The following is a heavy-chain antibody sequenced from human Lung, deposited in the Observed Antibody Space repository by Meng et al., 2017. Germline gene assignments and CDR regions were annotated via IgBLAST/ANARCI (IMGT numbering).Heavy chain of an antibody. D-gene: IGHD4-11*01. CDR1: GGSFSDYY. CDR2: INHSGST. CDR3: ARGPTTMAHDFDY. J-gene: IGHJ4*02. V-gene: IGHV4-34*01. Sequence: HVQLQQWGAGLLKPSEPLSLTCVVSGGSFSDYYWSWIRQPPGKGLEWIGEINHSGSTNYNPSLESRATISVDTSQNNLSLKLSSVTAADSAVYYCARGPTTMAHDFDYWGQGTLVTVSS.